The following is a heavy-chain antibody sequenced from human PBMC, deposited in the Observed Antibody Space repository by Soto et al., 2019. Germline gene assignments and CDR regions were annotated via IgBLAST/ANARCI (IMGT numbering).Heavy chain of an antibody. J-gene: IGHJ4*02. CDR3: AKDRIKRGYSYGFLLDY. V-gene: IGHV3-30*18. CDR1: GFTFSSYG. CDR2: ISYDGSNK. Sequence: GGSLRLSCAASGFTFSSYGMHWVRQAPGKGLEWVAVISYDGSNKYYADSVKGRFTISRDNSKNTLYLQMNSLRAEDTAVYYCAKDRIKRGYSYGFLLDYWGQGTLVTVSS. D-gene: IGHD5-18*01.